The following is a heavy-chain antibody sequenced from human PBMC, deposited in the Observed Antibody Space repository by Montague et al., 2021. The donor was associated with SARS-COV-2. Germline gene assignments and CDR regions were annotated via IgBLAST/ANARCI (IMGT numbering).Heavy chain of an antibody. CDR3: ARVTPIPYYYDSSGYYDGWFDP. Sequence: TLSLTCAVSGGSISSGGYPWSWIRQPPGKGLEWIGYIYHSGSTYYNPSLKSRVTISVDRPKNQFSLKLSSVTAADTAVYYCARVTPIPYYYDSSGYYDGWFDPWGQGTLVTVSS. J-gene: IGHJ5*02. D-gene: IGHD3-22*01. CDR2: IYHSGST. CDR1: GGSISSGGYP. V-gene: IGHV4-30-2*01.